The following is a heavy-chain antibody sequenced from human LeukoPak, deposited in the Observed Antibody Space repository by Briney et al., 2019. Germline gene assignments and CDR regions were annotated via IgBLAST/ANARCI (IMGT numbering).Heavy chain of an antibody. CDR3: ARDYGSGSYYNVAFDY. CDR2: IWYDGSKK. V-gene: IGHV3-33*01. J-gene: IGHJ4*02. Sequence: PGRSLRLSCVAAVFTFCSYGMHWVRQAPDKGLEWVAVIWYDGSKKYYADSVKGRFTISRDNSKNTLYLQMNSLKDDSKAVYYCARDYGSGSYYNVAFDYWGQGTLVTVSS. CDR1: VFTFCSYG. D-gene: IGHD3-10*01.